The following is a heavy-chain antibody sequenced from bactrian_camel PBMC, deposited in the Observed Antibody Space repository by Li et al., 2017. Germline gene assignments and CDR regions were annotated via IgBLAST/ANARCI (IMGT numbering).Heavy chain of an antibody. CDR2: ITVLGDTT. CDR3: VNGARAGYPH. J-gene: IGHJ4*01. Sequence: HVQLVESGGGLVQPGGSLRLSCAASGYTFSNYWMYWVRQTPGKGLEWVSLITVLGDTTYADSVKGRFTISRDNTKNTLNLQLNNLKTEDTAMYYCVNGARAGYPHWGQGTQVTVS. V-gene: IGHV3S1*01. CDR1: GYTFSNYW.